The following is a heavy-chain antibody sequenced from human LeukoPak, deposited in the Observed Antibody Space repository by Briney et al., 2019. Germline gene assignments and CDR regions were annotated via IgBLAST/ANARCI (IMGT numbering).Heavy chain of an antibody. CDR1: GYTFTSYG. D-gene: IGHD3-10*01. J-gene: IGHJ5*02. CDR2: ISAYNGNT. V-gene: IGHV1-18*01. Sequence: VASVKVSCKASGYTFTSYGISWVRQAPGQGLEWMGWISAYNGNTNYAQTLQGRVTMTTDTSTSTAYMELRSLRSDDTAVYYCARDYYGSGSYYDPTWFDPWGQGTLVTVSS. CDR3: ARDYYGSGSYYDPTWFDP.